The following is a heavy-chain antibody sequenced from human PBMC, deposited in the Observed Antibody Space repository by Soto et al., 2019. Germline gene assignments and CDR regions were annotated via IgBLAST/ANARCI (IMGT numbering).Heavy chain of an antibody. CDR2: IFYTRTT. CDR1: GGPINSGDYY. V-gene: IGHV4-30-4*01. J-gene: IGHJ4*02. Sequence: QVQLKESGPGLVKPSETLSLTCTVSGGPINSGDYYWNWLRPPPGKALEWIGYIFYTRTTNSSPSVKSRVAIPIDTSKNQLSLSLTSVTVADTAVYYCARAGFSYGHLLFWGQGIRVTVST. CDR3: ARAGFSYGHLLF. D-gene: IGHD2-15*01.